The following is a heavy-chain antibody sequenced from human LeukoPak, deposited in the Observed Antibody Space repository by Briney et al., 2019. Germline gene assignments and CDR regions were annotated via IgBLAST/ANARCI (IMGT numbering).Heavy chain of an antibody. Sequence: SQTLSLTCAISGDSVSSDSVAWYWIRQSPSRGLEWLGRTYFRAEWSLDYAVSVKSRITINPDTVKNQFSLQPNSVTPEDTAVYYCAREGALGIAGGLDYWGQGTLVAVSS. CDR3: AREGALGIAGGLDY. CDR2: TYFRAEWSL. V-gene: IGHV6-1*01. D-gene: IGHD7-27*01. J-gene: IGHJ4*02. CDR1: GDSVSSDSVA.